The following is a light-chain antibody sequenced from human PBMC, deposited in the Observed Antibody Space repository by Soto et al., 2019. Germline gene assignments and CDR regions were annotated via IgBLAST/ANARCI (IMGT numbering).Light chain of an antibody. CDR3: QQYDSSPWT. CDR2: GAS. CDR1: QSVTSSY. V-gene: IGKV3-20*01. Sequence: EIVLTQSPGTLSLSPGERATLSCRASQSVTSSYLAWYQQKPGQAPRLLIYGASSKATGIPDRFSGSGSGTDFNHTISRLEPEDFAVYYCQQYDSSPWTFGQGTKVEIK. J-gene: IGKJ1*01.